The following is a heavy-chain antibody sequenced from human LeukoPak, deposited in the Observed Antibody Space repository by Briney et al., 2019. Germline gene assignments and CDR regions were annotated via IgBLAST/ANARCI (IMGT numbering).Heavy chain of an antibody. Sequence: SVTLSLTCTVSGGSISSGSYYWSWIRQPAGKGLEWIGRIYTSGSTNYNPSLKSRVTISVDTSKNQFSLKLSSVTAADTAVYYCARDGPALDPWGQGTLVTVSS. CDR2: IYTSGST. V-gene: IGHV4-61*02. J-gene: IGHJ5*02. CDR1: GGSISSGSYY. CDR3: ARDGPALDP.